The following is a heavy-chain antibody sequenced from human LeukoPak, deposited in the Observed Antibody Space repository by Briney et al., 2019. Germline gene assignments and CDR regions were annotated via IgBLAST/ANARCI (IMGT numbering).Heavy chain of an antibody. CDR3: ARDSNPLEWLLELVDY. Sequence: ASVKVSCKASGYTFTNYDINWVRQATGQGLEWMGWMNPNSANTGYSQKFQGRVTFTRDTSISTAYMELSSLRAEDTAVYYCARDSNPLEWLLELVDYWGQGTLVTVSS. J-gene: IGHJ4*02. V-gene: IGHV1-8*03. CDR2: MNPNSANT. D-gene: IGHD3-3*01. CDR1: GYTFTNYD.